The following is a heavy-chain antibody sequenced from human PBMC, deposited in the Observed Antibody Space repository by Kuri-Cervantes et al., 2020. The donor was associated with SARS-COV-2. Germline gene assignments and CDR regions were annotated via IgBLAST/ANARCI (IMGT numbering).Heavy chain of an antibody. CDR1: GGTFSSYA. CDR2: IIPIFSTA. D-gene: IGHD2-2*01. V-gene: IGHV1-69*05. Sequence: PVKVSCKASGGTFSSYAISWVRQAPGQGLEWMGGIIPIFSTANYAQKFQGRVTITTDESTSTAYMELSSLRSEDTAVYYCAREGCSSTSCYSAWSDPWGQGTLVTVSS. J-gene: IGHJ5*02. CDR3: AREGCSSTSCYSAWSDP.